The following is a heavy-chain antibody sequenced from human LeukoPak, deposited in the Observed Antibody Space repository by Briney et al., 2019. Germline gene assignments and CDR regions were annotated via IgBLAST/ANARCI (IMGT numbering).Heavy chain of an antibody. V-gene: IGHV3-30*02. CDR3: AKDLGSICSGGSCYSGYFDY. J-gene: IGHJ4*02. CDR2: IRYDGSNK. Sequence: GGSLRLSCAASGFTFSSYGMDWVRQAPGKGLEWVAFIRYDGSNKYYADSVKGRFTISRDNSKDTLYLQMNSLRAEDTAVYYCAKDLGSICSGGSCYSGYFDYWGQGTLVTVSS. CDR1: GFTFSSYG. D-gene: IGHD2-15*01.